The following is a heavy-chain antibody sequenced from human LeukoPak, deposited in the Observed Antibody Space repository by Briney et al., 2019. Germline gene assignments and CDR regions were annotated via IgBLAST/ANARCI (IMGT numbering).Heavy chain of an antibody. D-gene: IGHD4-17*01. CDR1: GFTFSSYA. Sequence: GGSLRLSCAASGFTFSSYAMSWVRQAPGKGLEWVSAISGSGGSTYYADSVKGRITISRDNSKNTLYLQMNSLRAEDTAVYYCVKETGSTVGSTDFDFWGQGTLVTVSS. CDR2: ISGSGGST. V-gene: IGHV3-23*01. CDR3: VKETGSTVGSTDFDF. J-gene: IGHJ4*02.